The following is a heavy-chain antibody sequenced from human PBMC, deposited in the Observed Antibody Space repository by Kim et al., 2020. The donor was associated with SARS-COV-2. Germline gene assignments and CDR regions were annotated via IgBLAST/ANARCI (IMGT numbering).Heavy chain of an antibody. CDR1: GGTFSSYA. CDR2: IIPIFGTA. D-gene: IGHD3-3*01. CDR3: ARQKVEGYDFWSGYLYYFDY. J-gene: IGHJ4*02. V-gene: IGHV1-69*13. Sequence: SVKVSCKASGGTFSSYAISWVRRAPGQGLEWMGGIIPIFGTANYAQKFQGRVTITADESTSTAYMELSSLRSEDTAVYYCARQKVEGYDFWSGYLYYFDYWGQGTLVTVSS.